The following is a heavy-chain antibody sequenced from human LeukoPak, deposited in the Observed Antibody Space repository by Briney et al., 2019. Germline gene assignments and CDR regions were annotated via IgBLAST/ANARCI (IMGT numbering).Heavy chain of an antibody. Sequence: GGSLRLSCEVSGFTFSINDMNWVRQAPGKGLEWISYISSSGSTKDYADSVRGRFTISRDNAKKSLYLQMNSLRAEDTAIYYCAREPDDIGSYYSLYLDQWGQGTLVTVSS. J-gene: IGHJ4*02. CDR2: ISSSGSTK. CDR1: GFTFSIND. CDR3: AREPDDIGSYYSLYLDQ. D-gene: IGHD3-10*01. V-gene: IGHV3-48*03.